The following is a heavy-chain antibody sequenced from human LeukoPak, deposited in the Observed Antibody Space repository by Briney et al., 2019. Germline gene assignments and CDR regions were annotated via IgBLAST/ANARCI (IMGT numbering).Heavy chain of an antibody. CDR3: ARIYCTSSSCYDYYYYYMDV. CDR2: IFHGVST. J-gene: IGHJ6*03. CDR1: GASISSHY. Sequence: PSETLSLTCTVSGASISSHYWTWIRQSPGKGLEWIGYIFHGVSTNYNPSLKSRVTMSVDTSKKQLSLKVRSVTAADTAVYYCARIYCTSSSCYDYYYYYMDVWAKGPRSSSP. V-gene: IGHV4-59*08. D-gene: IGHD2-2*01.